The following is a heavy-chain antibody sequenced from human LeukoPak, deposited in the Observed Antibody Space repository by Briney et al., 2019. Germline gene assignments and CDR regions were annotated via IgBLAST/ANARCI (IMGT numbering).Heavy chain of an antibody. Sequence: SETLSLTCAVYGGSFSGYYWSWIRQPPGKGLEWIGEINHSGSTNYNPSLKSRVTISVDTSKNQFSLKLSSVTAADTAVYYCARVSGTAMVILNYWGHGTLVTVSS. CDR3: ARVSGTAMVILNY. CDR1: GGSFSGYY. CDR2: INHSGST. J-gene: IGHJ4*03. V-gene: IGHV4-34*01. D-gene: IGHD5-18*01.